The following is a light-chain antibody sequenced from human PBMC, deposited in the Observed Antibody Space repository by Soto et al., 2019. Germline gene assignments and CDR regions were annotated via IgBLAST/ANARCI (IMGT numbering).Light chain of an antibody. CDR3: QKYNSAPRT. J-gene: IGKJ5*01. V-gene: IGKV1-27*01. CDR1: QGISNY. Sequence: DTQMTQPTSSLYASVGDRVTITCRASQGISNYLAWYQQKPGKVPKLLIYAASTLQSGVPSRFSGSGSGTDFTLTISSLQPEDVATYYCQKYNSAPRTFCQGTRLEIK. CDR2: AAS.